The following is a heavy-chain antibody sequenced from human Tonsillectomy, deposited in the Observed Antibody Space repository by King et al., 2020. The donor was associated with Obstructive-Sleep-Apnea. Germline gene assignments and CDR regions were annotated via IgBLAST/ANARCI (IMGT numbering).Heavy chain of an antibody. CDR2: IYPGDSVT. CDR1: GYSFTSYW. CDR3: ARLPYCGGDCYFDFFDY. Sequence: VQLVESGAEVKKPGESLKISCKGSGYSFTSYWIGWVRQMPGKGLEWMGIIYPGDSVTRVSASFQGQGTISADKSISTAYLQWGSLKASDTAMYYCARLPYCGGDCYFDFFDYWGQGTLVTVSS. D-gene: IGHD2-21*02. J-gene: IGHJ4*02. V-gene: IGHV5-51*01.